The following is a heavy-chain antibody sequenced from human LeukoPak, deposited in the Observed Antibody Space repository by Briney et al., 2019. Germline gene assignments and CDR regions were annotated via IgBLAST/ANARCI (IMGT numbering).Heavy chain of an antibody. J-gene: IGHJ2*01. V-gene: IGHV3-48*03. Sequence: GGSLRLSCAAYGFNFSSYEMNWVRQAQGKGLEWVSYISSRDRNISYADSVKGRFTISRDNAKNSLYLQMNSLRAEDTAVYYCASNWHFDLWGRGTLVTVS. CDR2: ISSRDRNI. CDR1: GFNFSSYE. CDR3: ASNWHFDL.